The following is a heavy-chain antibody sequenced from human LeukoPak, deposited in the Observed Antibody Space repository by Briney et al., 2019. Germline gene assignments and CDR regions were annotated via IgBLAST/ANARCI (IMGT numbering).Heavy chain of an antibody. CDR1: GFPFSYYG. J-gene: IGHJ5*02. Sequence: GGSLRLSCAASGFPFSYYGMHWVRQAPGKGLEWVAFIRYDGNDKFYAESVKGRFTISRDTSRNTLYLQMNSLRPEDTAVYYCAKDLMRDRWFGESWGQGTLVTVSS. V-gene: IGHV3-30*02. CDR2: IRYDGNDK. D-gene: IGHD3-10*01. CDR3: AKDLMRDRWFGES.